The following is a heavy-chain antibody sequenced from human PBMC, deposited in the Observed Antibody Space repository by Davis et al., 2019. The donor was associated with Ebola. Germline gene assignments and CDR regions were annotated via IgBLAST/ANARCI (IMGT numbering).Heavy chain of an antibody. V-gene: IGHV3-74*01. CDR2: ISTDGSNT. Sequence: GESLKISCAASGFSLSNYWMHWVRQVPGKGLVWVSRISTDGSNTDYADSVKGRFTISRDNAENTLYLQMSSLRVEDTAFYYCTRGYSDKNSGYRHFDYWGQGTLVTVSS. D-gene: IGHD3-22*01. J-gene: IGHJ4*02. CDR1: GFSLSNYW. CDR3: TRGYSDKNSGYRHFDY.